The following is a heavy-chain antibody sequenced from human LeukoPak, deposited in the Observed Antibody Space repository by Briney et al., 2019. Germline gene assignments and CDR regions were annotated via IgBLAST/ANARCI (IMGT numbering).Heavy chain of an antibody. D-gene: IGHD6-13*01. CDR2: ISSSGRTI. V-gene: IGHV3-48*03. CDR1: GFTFSSYE. Sequence: PGGSLRLSCAASGFTFSSYEMNWVRQAPGKGLEWVSYISSSGRTIYYADSVKGRFTISRDNAKNSLYLQMNSLRVGDTAVYYCAKSFGYSRSWFDNWGQGTLVTVSS. CDR3: AKSFGYSRSWFDN. J-gene: IGHJ4*02.